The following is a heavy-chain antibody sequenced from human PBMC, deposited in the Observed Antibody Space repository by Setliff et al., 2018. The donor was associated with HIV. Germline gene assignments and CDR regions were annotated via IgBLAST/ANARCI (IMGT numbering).Heavy chain of an antibody. CDR3: AKDLDIVVVPAAPDAFDI. D-gene: IGHD2-2*03. CDR1: GFTFSNFW. Sequence: PGGSLRLSCATSGFTFSNFWMTWVRQAPGKGLEWVSAISGSGGSTYYADSVKGRFTISSDNSKNTLYLQMNSLRAEDTAVYYCAKDLDIVVVPAAPDAFDIWGQGTMVTVSS. V-gene: IGHV3-23*01. J-gene: IGHJ3*02. CDR2: ISGSGGST.